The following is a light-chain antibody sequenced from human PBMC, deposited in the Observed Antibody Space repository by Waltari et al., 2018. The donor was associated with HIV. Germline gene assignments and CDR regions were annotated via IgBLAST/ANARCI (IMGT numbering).Light chain of an antibody. CDR1: SSDVGRYNL. V-gene: IGLV2-23*02. CDR2: EVS. J-gene: IGLJ1*01. CDR3: CSYAGSSYI. Sequence: QSALTQPASVSGSPGQSIPISCTGTSSDVGRYNLVSWYQQHPGKAPKLMIYEVSKRPSGVSDRFSGSKSGNTASLTISGLQAEDEADYYCCSYAGSSYIFGTGTKVTVL.